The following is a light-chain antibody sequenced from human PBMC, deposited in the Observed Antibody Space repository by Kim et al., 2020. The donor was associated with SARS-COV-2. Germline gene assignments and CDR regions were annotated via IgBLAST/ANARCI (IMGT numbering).Light chain of an antibody. J-gene: IGLJ2*01. CDR1: SGHSSYA. Sequence: ASVKLTGTLSSGHSSYAIAWHQQQPEKGPRYLMKVNRDGSHSKGDGIPDRFSGSSSGAERFLTISSLQSEDEADYYCQTWGTGIVVFGGGTQLTVL. CDR2: VNRDGSH. V-gene: IGLV4-69*01. CDR3: QTWGTGIVV.